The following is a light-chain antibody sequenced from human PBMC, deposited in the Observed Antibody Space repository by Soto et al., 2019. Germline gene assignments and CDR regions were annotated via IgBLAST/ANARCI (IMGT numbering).Light chain of an antibody. J-gene: IGKJ4*01. CDR2: VAS. CDR1: QSVNIY. CDR3: QQYDDWLRLT. V-gene: IGKV3D-15*01. Sequence: IVMTQSPATLSVSPGERATLSCRASQSVNIYLAWYQQKPGQAPRLLIFVASSRATVIPARFSGSGSGTEFNLTISSLQSEDFAVYFCQQYDDWLRLTFGGGTKV.